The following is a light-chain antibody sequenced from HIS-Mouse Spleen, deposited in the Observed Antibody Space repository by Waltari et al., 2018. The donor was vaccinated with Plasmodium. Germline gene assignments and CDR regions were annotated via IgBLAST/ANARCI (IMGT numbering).Light chain of an antibody. J-gene: IGLJ3*02. Sequence: SYELTQPPSVSVSPGQTARITCSGDALPKKYAYWYQQKSGQAPVLVIYEDSKRPSGISERFAGSSSCTMATLTISGAQVEDEADYYCYSTDSSGNHRVFGGGTKLTVL. CDR2: EDS. V-gene: IGLV3-10*01. CDR3: YSTDSSGNHRV. CDR1: ALPKKY.